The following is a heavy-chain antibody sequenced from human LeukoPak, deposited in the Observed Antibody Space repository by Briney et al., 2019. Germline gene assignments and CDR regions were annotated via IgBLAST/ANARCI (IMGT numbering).Heavy chain of an antibody. CDR3: ASVVEGSDYFGMDV. Sequence: GGSLRLSCAASGFTVSSNYMSWVRQAPGKGLEWVSVIYSGGSTNYADSVKGRFTISRDNSKNTLYLQMNSLRAEDTAVYYCASVVEGSDYFGMDVWGQGTTVTVSS. D-gene: IGHD2-15*01. V-gene: IGHV3-66*01. J-gene: IGHJ6*02. CDR2: IYSGGST. CDR1: GFTVSSNY.